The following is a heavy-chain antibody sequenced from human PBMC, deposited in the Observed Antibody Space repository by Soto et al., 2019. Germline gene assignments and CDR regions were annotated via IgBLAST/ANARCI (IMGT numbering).Heavy chain of an antibody. J-gene: IGHJ6*03. CDR3: ARGSSSWPHPYYYMDV. CDR2: IWYDGSNK. Sequence: GGSLRLSCAASGFTFSSYGMHWVRQAPGKGLEWVAVIWYDGSNKYYADSVKGRFTISRDDSKNTLYLQMNSLRAEDTVVYYCARGSSSWPHPYYYMDVWGKGTTVTVSS. V-gene: IGHV3-33*01. D-gene: IGHD6-13*01. CDR1: GFTFSSYG.